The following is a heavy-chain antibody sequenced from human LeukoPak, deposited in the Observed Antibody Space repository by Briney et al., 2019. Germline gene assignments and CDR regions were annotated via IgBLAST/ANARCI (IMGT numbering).Heavy chain of an antibody. V-gene: IGHV3-23*01. CDR2: ISGSADST. Sequence: GGSLRLSCAASGFTFSSYAMTWVRQAPGKGLEWVSAISGSADSTYYADSVKGRFTISRDNSKNTLYLQINSLRAEDTAVYYCAKDQRRGYCSSTSCYIDYWGQGTLVTVSS. J-gene: IGHJ4*02. CDR3: AKDQRRGYCSSTSCYIDY. CDR1: GFTFSSYA. D-gene: IGHD2-2*02.